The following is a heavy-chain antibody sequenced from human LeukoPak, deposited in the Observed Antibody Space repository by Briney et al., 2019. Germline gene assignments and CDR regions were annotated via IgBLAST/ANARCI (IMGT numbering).Heavy chain of an antibody. CDR1: GYTFTGRY. J-gene: IGHJ4*02. D-gene: IGHD1-26*01. CDR2: INPNSGDT. Sequence: SVKVSCKASGYTFTGRYMHWVRQAPGQGLEWIGWINPNSGDTNYAQKFQGRVTMSRDTSISTAYMELSRLTSDDTAIYYCAREGYTGMANFDYWGQGTLVTVSS. CDR3: AREGYTGMANFDY. V-gene: IGHV1-2*02.